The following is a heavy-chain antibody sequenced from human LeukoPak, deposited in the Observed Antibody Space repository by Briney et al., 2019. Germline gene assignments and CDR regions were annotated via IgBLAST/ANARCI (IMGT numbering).Heavy chain of an antibody. CDR2: VYYSGST. V-gene: IGHV4-59*01. J-gene: IGHJ4*02. D-gene: IGHD5-18*01. Sequence: PSETLSLTCTVSNDSINNYYWNWIRQPPGKGLEWIGYVYYSGSTNYSPSLKSRVTISMDTSKNQFSLRLSSVTAADTAVYYCARGGEGYPLPHYFDYWGQGTLVTVSS. CDR1: NDSINNYY. CDR3: ARGGEGYPLPHYFDY.